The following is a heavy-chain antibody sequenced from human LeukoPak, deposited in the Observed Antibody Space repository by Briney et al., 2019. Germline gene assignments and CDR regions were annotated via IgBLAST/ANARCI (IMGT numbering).Heavy chain of an antibody. V-gene: IGHV4-59*08. Sequence: SETLSLTCTVSGGSIDTYYWNWIRQPPGKGLEWIGYVFHTGSTNYNPSLKSRVTISVDTSKNQFSLKLSSVTAADTAVYYCARHYRYYYGSGYWFDPWGQGTLVTVSS. J-gene: IGHJ5*02. D-gene: IGHD3-10*01. CDR3: ARHYRYYYGSGYWFDP. CDR2: VFHTGST. CDR1: GGSIDTYY.